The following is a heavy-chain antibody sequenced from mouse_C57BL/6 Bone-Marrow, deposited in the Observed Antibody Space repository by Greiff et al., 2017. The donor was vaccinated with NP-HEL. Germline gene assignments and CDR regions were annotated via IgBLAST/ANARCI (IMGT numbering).Heavy chain of an antibody. J-gene: IGHJ3*01. CDR2: ISSGGDYI. CDR3: TRGDYVLFAY. V-gene: IGHV5-9-1*02. Sequence: EVQGVESGAGLVKPGGSLKLSCAASGFTFSSYAMSWVRQTPEKRLEWVAYISSGGDYIYYADTVKGRFTISRDNARNTLYLQMSSLKSEDTAMDYCTRGDYVLFAYWGQGTLVTVSA. D-gene: IGHD2-4*01. CDR1: GFTFSSYA.